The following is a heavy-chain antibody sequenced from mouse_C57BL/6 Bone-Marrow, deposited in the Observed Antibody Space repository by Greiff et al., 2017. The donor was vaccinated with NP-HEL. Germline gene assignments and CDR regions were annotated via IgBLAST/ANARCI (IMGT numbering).Heavy chain of an antibody. D-gene: IGHD1-1*01. CDR3: ARANYYGSSPYYSDY. CDR2: IHPNSGST. CDR1: GYTFTSYW. J-gene: IGHJ2*01. V-gene: IGHV1-64*01. Sequence: QVQLQQSGAELVKPGASVKLSCKASGYTFTSYWMHWVKQRPGQGLEWIGMIHPNSGSTNYNEKFKSKATLTVDKSSSTAYMQLSSLTSEDSAVYYCARANYYGSSPYYSDYWGQGTTLTVSS.